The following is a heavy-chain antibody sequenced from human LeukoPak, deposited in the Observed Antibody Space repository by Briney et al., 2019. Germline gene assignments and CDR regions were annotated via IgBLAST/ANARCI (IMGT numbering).Heavy chain of an antibody. D-gene: IGHD3-10*01. J-gene: IGHJ4*02. Sequence: PGGSLRLSCAASEFTFSSYWMHWVRQAPGKRLVWVSRINSDWSSTSYADSVKGRFTISRDNAKNMLYLQMNSLRAEDTAVYYCARRVWGDYLDYWGQGTLVTVSS. CDR1: EFTFSSYW. V-gene: IGHV3-74*01. CDR3: ARRVWGDYLDY. CDR2: INSDWSST.